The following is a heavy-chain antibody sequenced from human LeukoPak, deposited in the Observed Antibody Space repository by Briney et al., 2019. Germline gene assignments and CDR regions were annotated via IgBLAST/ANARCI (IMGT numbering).Heavy chain of an antibody. Sequence: ASVKVSCKASGYTFTTYGISWVRQAPGQGLEWMGWISPNSGDTNYAQKFQGRVTMTRDTSFSTAYMELSSLRSDDTAVYYCAREGQPFAYDIWGQGTMVTVSS. D-gene: IGHD2-2*01. CDR2: ISPNSGDT. CDR3: AREGQPFAYDI. V-gene: IGHV1-2*02. J-gene: IGHJ3*02. CDR1: GYTFTTYG.